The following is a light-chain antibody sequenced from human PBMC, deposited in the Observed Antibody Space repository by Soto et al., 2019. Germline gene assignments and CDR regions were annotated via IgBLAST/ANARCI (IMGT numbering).Light chain of an antibody. V-gene: IGKV1-5*01. Sequence: DIQMTQSPSTLSASVGDRVTITCRASQSISSWLAWYQQKPGKAPKLLIYDASSLESGVPSRFSGSGSGTEFTLTISSLQPDDFATYYSQQYNSYWRTFGQGTKLEIK. CDR3: QQYNSYWRT. CDR1: QSISSW. CDR2: DAS. J-gene: IGKJ2*01.